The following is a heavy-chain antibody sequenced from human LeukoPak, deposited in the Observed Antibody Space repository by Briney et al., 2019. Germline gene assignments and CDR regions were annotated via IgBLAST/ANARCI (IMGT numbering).Heavy chain of an antibody. Sequence: GRSLRLSCAASGFTFSSYEMNSVRQAPGKGLEWVANINQDGRELYYVDSVKGRFTISRDNAKNSLYLQMYSLRAEDAAVYYCARRYMATSAEDFDYWGQGTLVTVSS. CDR1: GFTFSSYE. CDR3: ARRYMATSAEDFDY. CDR2: INQDGREL. V-gene: IGHV3-7*01. J-gene: IGHJ4*02. D-gene: IGHD5-24*01.